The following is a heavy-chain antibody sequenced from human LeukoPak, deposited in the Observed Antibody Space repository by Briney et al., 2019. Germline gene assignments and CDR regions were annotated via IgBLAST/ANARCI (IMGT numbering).Heavy chain of an antibody. CDR2: INSDGSST. Sequence: GSLRLSCAASGFTFSSYWMHWVRQAPGKGLVWVSRINSDGSSTSYADSVKGRFTISRDNAKNTLYLQMNSLRAEDTAVYYCAKDENTMVRGVSPDAFDIWGQGTMVTVSS. J-gene: IGHJ3*02. V-gene: IGHV3-74*01. CDR1: GFTFSSYW. D-gene: IGHD3-10*01. CDR3: AKDENTMVRGVSPDAFDI.